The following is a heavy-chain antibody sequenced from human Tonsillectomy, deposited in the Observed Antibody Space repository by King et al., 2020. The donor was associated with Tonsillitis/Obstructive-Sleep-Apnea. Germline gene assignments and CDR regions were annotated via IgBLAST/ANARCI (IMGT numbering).Heavy chain of an antibody. V-gene: IGHV3-11*01. J-gene: IGHJ4*02. CDR1: GFTFSDYY. CDR2: ISSSGRAI. D-gene: IGHD5-18*01. CDR3: ARLSDTAMVYYSDY. Sequence: QLQESGGGLVKPGGSLRLACAASGFTFSDYYMSWIRQAPGKGLEWVSYISSSGRAIYCADSVKGRFTISRDNAKNLLYLQMNSLRAEDTAVYYCARLSDTAMVYYSDYWGQGTLITVSS.